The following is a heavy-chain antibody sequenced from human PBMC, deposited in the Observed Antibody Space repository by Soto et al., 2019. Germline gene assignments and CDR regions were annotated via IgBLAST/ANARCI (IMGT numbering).Heavy chain of an antibody. CDR2: INHSGST. Sequence: QVQLQQWGAGLFKPSETLSLTCAVYGGSFGGYYWSWIRQPPGKGLEWIGEINHSGSTNYNPSLKSRVTISVDTSKNQFSLKLSSVTAADTAVYYCARVTGRYYYGMDVWGQGTTVTVSS. J-gene: IGHJ6*02. V-gene: IGHV4-34*01. CDR1: GGSFGGYY. CDR3: ARVTGRYYYGMDV.